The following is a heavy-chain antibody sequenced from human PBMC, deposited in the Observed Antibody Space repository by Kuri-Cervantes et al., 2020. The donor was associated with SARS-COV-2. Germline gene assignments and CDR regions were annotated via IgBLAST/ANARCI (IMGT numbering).Heavy chain of an antibody. V-gene: IGHV3-30*03. CDR3: ARGGVGFAYDILTGYYERENTYYFDS. J-gene: IGHJ4*02. Sequence: GGSLRLSCAASGFTFRNYSLNWVRQAPGKGLEWVTFISSDGKNKKCMASGKGRFTISRDNSQNTLHLQMKSLRSDDTAVYYCARGGVGFAYDILTGYYERENTYYFDSWGQGTLVTVSS. CDR2: ISSDGKNK. D-gene: IGHD3-9*01. CDR1: GFTFRNYS.